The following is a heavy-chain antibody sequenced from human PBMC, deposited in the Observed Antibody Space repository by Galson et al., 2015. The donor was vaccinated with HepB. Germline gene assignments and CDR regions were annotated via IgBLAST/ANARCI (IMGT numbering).Heavy chain of an antibody. V-gene: IGHV3-23*01. CDR1: GFTFSNYV. CDR2: ISDSGVST. J-gene: IGHJ2*01. CDR3: ARRRTIAVFDL. D-gene: IGHD6-19*01. Sequence: SLRLSCAASGFTFSNYVFSWVRQAPGKGLEWVSAISDSGVSTYYADSVKGRFTISRDNSKTTLYLQMNSLRAEDTAVYYCARRRTIAVFDLWGRGTLVTVSS.